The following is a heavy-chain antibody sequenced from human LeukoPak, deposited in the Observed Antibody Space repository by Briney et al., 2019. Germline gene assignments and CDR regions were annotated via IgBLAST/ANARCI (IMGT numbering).Heavy chain of an antibody. CDR3: ARDSKYYYDSSGYYPDAFDI. D-gene: IGHD3-22*01. J-gene: IGHJ3*02. CDR1: GYTFTGYY. CDR2: INPNSGGT. V-gene: IGHV1-2*02. Sequence: ASVKVSCKASGYTFTGYYMHWVRQAPRQGLEWMGWINPNSGGTNYAQKFQGRVTMTRDASISTAYMELSRLRSDDTAVYYCARDSKYYYDSSGYYPDAFDIWGQGTMVTVSS.